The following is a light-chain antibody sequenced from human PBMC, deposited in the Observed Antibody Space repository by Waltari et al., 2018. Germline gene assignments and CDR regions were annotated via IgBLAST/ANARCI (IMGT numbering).Light chain of an antibody. CDR3: QQYDNLPLT. J-gene: IGKJ1*01. V-gene: IGKV1-33*01. CDR2: DAS. CDR1: PDISNY. Sequence: DIQMTQSPSSLSASVGDRVPIPFQASPDISNYLNWYLLKPGKAPKLLIYDASNLETGVPSRFSGSGSGTDFTFTISSLQPEDIATYYCQQYDNLPLTFGQGTKVEIK.